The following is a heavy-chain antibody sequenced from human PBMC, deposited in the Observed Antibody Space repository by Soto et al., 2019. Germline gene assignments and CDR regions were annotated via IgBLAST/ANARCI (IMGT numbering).Heavy chain of an antibody. D-gene: IGHD2-8*01. CDR2: INAGNGNT. Sequence: GSSVKVSCKASGYTFTSYAMHWVRHAPGQRLEWMGWINAGNGNTKYSQKFQGRVTITRDTSASTAYMELSSLRSEDTAVYYCAGDQQGYCTNGVCYYYYYMDVWGQGTTVTVSS. J-gene: IGHJ6*03. CDR3: AGDQQGYCTNGVCYYYYYMDV. CDR1: GYTFTSYA. V-gene: IGHV1-3*01.